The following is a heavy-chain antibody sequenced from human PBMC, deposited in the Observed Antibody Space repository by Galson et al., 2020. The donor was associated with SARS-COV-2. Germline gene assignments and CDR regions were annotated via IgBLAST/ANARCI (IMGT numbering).Heavy chain of an antibody. CDR3: ARQGRYSSSWYCYYYTDV. CDR1: GYSFTSYW. CDR2: IYPGDSDT. D-gene: IGHD6-13*01. J-gene: IGHJ6*03. Sequence: KIGESLKISCKGSGYSFTSYWIGWVRQMPGKGLEWMGIIYPGDSDTRYSPSFQGQVTISDDKSISTAYLQWSSLKASATAMYYCARQGRYSSSWYCYYYTDVWGKGTTVTVSS. V-gene: IGHV5-51*01.